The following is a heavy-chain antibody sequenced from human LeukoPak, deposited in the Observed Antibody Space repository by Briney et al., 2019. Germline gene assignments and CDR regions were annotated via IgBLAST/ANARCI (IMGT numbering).Heavy chain of an antibody. D-gene: IGHD2-15*01. CDR2: IYYSGNT. CDR3: ARHEVGYCSGGSCPYYFDY. Sequence: SETLSLTCTVSGGSISTDYWTWIRQPPGKGLEWIGYIYYSGNTRYNPSLMSRVTISVDTSKNHFSLKLTSVTAADTAVYCCARHEVGYCSGGSCPYYFDYWGQGTLVTVSS. CDR1: GGSISTDY. J-gene: IGHJ4*02. V-gene: IGHV4-59*08.